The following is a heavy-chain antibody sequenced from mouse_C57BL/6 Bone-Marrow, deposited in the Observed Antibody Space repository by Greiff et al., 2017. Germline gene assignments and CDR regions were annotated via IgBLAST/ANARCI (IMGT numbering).Heavy chain of an antibody. CDR1: GYTFTSYG. J-gene: IGHJ3*01. CDR3: TRYDYGRFAY. CDR2: IYPRSGNT. Sequence: QVQLQQSGAELARPGASVKLSCKASGYTFTSYGISWVKQRTGQGLEWIGEIYPRSGNTYYNEKFKGKATLTADKSSSAAYMELRSLTSEDAAVYFSTRYDYGRFAYWGQGTLVTVSA. D-gene: IGHD2-4*01. V-gene: IGHV1-81*01.